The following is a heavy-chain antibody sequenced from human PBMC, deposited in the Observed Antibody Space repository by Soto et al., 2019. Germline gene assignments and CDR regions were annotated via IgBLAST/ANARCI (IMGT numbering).Heavy chain of an antibody. D-gene: IGHD5-18*01. V-gene: IGHV3-30*18. CDR2: ISYDGSNK. Sequence: LRLSCAASGFTFSSYGMHWVRQAPGKGLEWVAVISYDGSNKYYADSVKGRFTISRDNSKNTLYLQMNSLRAEDTAVYYCAKAIRGYSYFDYWGQGTLVTVSS. J-gene: IGHJ4*02. CDR3: AKAIRGYSYFDY. CDR1: GFTFSSYG.